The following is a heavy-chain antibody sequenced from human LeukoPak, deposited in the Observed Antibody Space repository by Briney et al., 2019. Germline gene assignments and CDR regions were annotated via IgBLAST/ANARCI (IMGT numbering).Heavy chain of an antibody. CDR1: GFTFDDYA. D-gene: IGHD1-14*01. CDR3: ARDSFETDIDY. CDR2: ISGDGGST. Sequence: GGSLRLSCAASGFTFDDYAMHWVRQAPGKGLEWVSLISGDGGSTYYADSVKGRFTISRDNVKNSLYLQINSLRAEDTAVYYCARDSFETDIDYWGQGTLVTVSS. J-gene: IGHJ4*02. V-gene: IGHV3-43*02.